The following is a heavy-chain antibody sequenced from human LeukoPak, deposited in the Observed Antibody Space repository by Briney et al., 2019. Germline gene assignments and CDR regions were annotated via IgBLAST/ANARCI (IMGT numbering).Heavy chain of an antibody. CDR3: ARGGYYYDSSGYYSSFDY. CDR2: INPNSGGT. V-gene: IGHV1-2*02. CDR1: GYTFTGYY. Sequence: ASVKVSCKASGYTFTGYYMHWLRQAPGQGLEWMGWINPNSGGTNYAQKFQGRVTMTRDTSISTAYMELSRLRSDDTAVYYCARGGYYYDSSGYYSSFDYWGQGTLVTVSS. D-gene: IGHD3-22*01. J-gene: IGHJ4*02.